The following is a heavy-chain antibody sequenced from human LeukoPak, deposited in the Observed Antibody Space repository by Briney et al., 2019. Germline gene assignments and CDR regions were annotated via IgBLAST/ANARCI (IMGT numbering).Heavy chain of an antibody. Sequence: GGSLRLSCAASGFIFSSYAMSWVRQAPGKGLEWVSAISGSGGSTYYADSVKGRFTISRDSSKNTLYLQMNSLRAEDTAVYYCAKASMDYYDSSGYYFYYYYGMDVWGQGTTVTVSS. CDR2: ISGSGGST. V-gene: IGHV3-23*01. CDR1: GFIFSSYA. CDR3: AKASMDYYDSSGYYFYYYYGMDV. J-gene: IGHJ6*02. D-gene: IGHD3-22*01.